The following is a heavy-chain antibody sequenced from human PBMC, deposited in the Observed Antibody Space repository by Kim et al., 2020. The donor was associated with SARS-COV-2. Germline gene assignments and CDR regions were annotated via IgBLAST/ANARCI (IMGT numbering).Heavy chain of an antibody. CDR2: IYYSGST. CDR3: ASTENLVGAPPSYGMDV. CDR1: GGSISSYY. V-gene: IGHV4-59*13. Sequence: SETLSLTCTVSGGSISSYYWSWIRQPPGKGLEWIGYIYYSGSTNYNPSLKSRVTISVDTSKNQFSLKLSSVTAADTAVYYCASTENLVGAPPSYGMDVWGQGTTVTVSS. D-gene: IGHD1-26*01. J-gene: IGHJ6*02.